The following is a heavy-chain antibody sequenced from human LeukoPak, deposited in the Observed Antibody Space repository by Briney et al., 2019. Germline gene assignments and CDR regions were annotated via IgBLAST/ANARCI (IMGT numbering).Heavy chain of an antibody. Sequence: SVKVSCKASGFTFTSSAMQWVRQARGQRLEWIGWIVVGSGNTNYAQKLQGRVTMTTDTSTSTAYMELRSLRSDDTAVYYCARDSPQSAYSSGWYSAFDIWGQGTMVTVSS. V-gene: IGHV1-58*02. J-gene: IGHJ3*02. D-gene: IGHD6-19*01. CDR3: ARDSPQSAYSSGWYSAFDI. CDR2: IVVGSGNT. CDR1: GFTFTSSA.